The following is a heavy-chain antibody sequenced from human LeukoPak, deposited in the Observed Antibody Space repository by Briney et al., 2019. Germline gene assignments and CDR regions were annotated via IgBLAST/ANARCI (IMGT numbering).Heavy chain of an antibody. CDR1: GYSISSGYY. CDR2: IYHSGST. D-gene: IGHD4-23*01. CDR3: ARHGPRLRWTPFRPYYFDY. J-gene: IGHJ4*02. V-gene: IGHV4-38-2*02. Sequence: PSETLSLTCTVSGYSISSGYYWGWIRQPPGKGLEWIGSIYHSGSTYYNPSLKSRVTISVDTSKNQFSLKLSSVTAADTAVYYCARHGPRLRWTPFRPYYFDYWGQGTLVTVSS.